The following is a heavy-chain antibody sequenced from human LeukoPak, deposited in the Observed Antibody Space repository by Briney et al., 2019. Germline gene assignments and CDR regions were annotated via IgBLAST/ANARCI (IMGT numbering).Heavy chain of an antibody. D-gene: IGHD2-2*01. CDR2: IYHSGST. J-gene: IGHJ4*02. CDR3: ARGYCSSTSCYFTGY. V-gene: IGHV4-38-2*01. CDR1: GYSISSGYY. Sequence: PSETLSLTCAVSGYSISSGYYWGWLRQPPGKGLEWIGSIYHSGSTYYNPSLKSRVTISVDTSKNQFSLKLSSVTAADTAMYYCARGYCSSTSCYFTGYWGRGTLVTVSS.